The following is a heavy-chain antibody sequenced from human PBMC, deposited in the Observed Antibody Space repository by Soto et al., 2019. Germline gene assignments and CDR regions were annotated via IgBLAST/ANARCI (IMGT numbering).Heavy chain of an antibody. J-gene: IGHJ4*02. CDR1: GGSISSYY. CDR2: IYYSGST. V-gene: IGHV4-59*01. CDR3: ARVANTYYYGSGSYYPYYFDY. Sequence: ASETLSLTCTVSGGSISSYYWSWIRQPPGKGLEWIGYIYYSGSTNYNPSLKSRVTISVDTSKNQFSLKLSSVTAADTAVYYCARVANTYYYGSGSYYPYYFDYWGQGTLVTVSS. D-gene: IGHD3-10*01.